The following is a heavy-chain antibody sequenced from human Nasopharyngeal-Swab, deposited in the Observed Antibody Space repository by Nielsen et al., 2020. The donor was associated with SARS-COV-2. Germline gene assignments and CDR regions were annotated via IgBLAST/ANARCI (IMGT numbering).Heavy chain of an antibody. CDR1: GFTFDDYA. Sequence: SLKISCAASGFTFDDYAMHWVRQAPGKGLERVSGISWNRGSIGYADSVKGRFTISRDNAKNSLYLQMNSLRAEDTALYYCAKDKRVVTYYFNYWGQGTLVTVSS. D-gene: IGHD3-22*01. CDR2: ISWNRGSI. V-gene: IGHV3-9*01. J-gene: IGHJ4*02. CDR3: AKDKRVVTYYFNY.